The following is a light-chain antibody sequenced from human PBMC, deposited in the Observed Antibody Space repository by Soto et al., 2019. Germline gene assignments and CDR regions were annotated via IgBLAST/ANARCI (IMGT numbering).Light chain of an antibody. CDR1: SSDAGGYNY. Sequence: QSALTQPASVSGSPGQSITISCTGTSSDAGGYNYVSWYQQHPGKAPKLMIYDVSKRPSGVSNRFSGSKSGNTASLTISGLQAEDEADYYCSSYTSSSTLVVFGTGTKVTVL. V-gene: IGLV2-14*01. J-gene: IGLJ1*01. CDR2: DVS. CDR3: SSYTSSSTLVV.